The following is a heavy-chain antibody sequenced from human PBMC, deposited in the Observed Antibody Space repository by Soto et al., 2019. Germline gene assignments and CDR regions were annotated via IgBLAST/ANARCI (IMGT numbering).Heavy chain of an antibody. Sequence: GASVKVSCKASGYTFTSYGISWVRQAPGQGLEWMGWISAYNGNTNYAQKLQGRVTMTTDTSTSTAYMELRSLGSDDTAVYYCARDLDSSSWYRWDYYYGMDVWGQGTTVTVSS. J-gene: IGHJ6*02. CDR3: ARDLDSSSWYRWDYYYGMDV. V-gene: IGHV1-18*04. D-gene: IGHD6-13*01. CDR2: ISAYNGNT. CDR1: GYTFTSYG.